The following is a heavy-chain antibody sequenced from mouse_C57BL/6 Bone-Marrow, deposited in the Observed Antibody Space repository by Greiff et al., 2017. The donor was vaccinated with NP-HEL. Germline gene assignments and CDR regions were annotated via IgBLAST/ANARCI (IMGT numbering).Heavy chain of an antibody. Sequence: QVHVKQSGAELARPGASVKLSCKASGYTFTSYGISWVKQRTGQGLEWIGEIYPRSGNTYYNEKFKGKATLTADKSSSTAYMELRSLTSEDSAVYFCARESAYYSKRTWFAYWGQGTLVTVSA. CDR3: ARESAYYSKRTWFAY. J-gene: IGHJ3*01. CDR2: IYPRSGNT. V-gene: IGHV1-81*01. CDR1: GYTFTSYG. D-gene: IGHD2-5*01.